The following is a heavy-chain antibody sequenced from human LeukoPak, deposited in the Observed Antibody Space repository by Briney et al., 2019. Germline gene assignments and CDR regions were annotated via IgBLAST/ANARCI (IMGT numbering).Heavy chain of an antibody. Sequence: GGSLRLSCAVSGFSFSDYYMSWIRQAPGKGLEWVSYISSSSSYTNYADSVKGRFTISRDNAKNSLYLQTNSLRAEDTAVYYCARDGKAAAVDAFDIWGQGTMVTVSS. D-gene: IGHD6-13*01. CDR1: GFSFSDYY. J-gene: IGHJ3*02. CDR2: ISSSSSYT. V-gene: IGHV3-11*06. CDR3: ARDGKAAAVDAFDI.